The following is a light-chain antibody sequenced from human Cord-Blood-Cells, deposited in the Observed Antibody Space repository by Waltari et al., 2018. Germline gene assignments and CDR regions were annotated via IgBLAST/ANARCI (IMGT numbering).Light chain of an antibody. J-gene: IGLJ3*02. CDR2: EGS. V-gene: IGLV2-23*01. CDR1: SSDVGSYNF. Sequence: QSALTQPASVSGSPGQSITIPCTGTSSDVGSYNFVSWYQQHPGKAPKLMIYEGSKRPSGVSNRFSGSKSGNTASLTISGLQAEDEADYYCCSYAGSRVFGGGTKLTVL. CDR3: CSYAGSRV.